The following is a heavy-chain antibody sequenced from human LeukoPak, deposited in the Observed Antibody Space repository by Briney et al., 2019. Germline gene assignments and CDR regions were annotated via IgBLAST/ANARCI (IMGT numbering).Heavy chain of an antibody. CDR2: MNPNSGNT. CDR1: GYTFTGYY. V-gene: IGHV1-8*02. J-gene: IGHJ6*03. Sequence: ASVKVSCKASGYTFTGYYMHWVRQAPGQGLEWMGWMNPNSGNTGYAQKFQGRVTMTRNTSISTAYMELSSLRSEDTAVYYCAILSGYQTRYYYYYYMDVWGKGTTVTISS. D-gene: IGHD3-22*01. CDR3: AILSGYQTRYYYYYYMDV.